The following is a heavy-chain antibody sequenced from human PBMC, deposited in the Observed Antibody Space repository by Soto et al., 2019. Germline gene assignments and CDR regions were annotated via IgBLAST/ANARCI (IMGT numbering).Heavy chain of an antibody. CDR3: ARDRSLDYGDYGNDAFDI. J-gene: IGHJ3*02. D-gene: IGHD4-17*01. CDR2: ISSSSSYI. V-gene: IGHV3-21*01. Sequence: GSLRLSCAASGFTFSSYSMNWVRQAPGKGLEWVSSISSSSSYIYYADSVKGRFTISRDNAKNSLYLQMNSLRAEDTAVYYCARDRSLDYGDYGNDAFDIWGQGTMVTVSS. CDR1: GFTFSSYS.